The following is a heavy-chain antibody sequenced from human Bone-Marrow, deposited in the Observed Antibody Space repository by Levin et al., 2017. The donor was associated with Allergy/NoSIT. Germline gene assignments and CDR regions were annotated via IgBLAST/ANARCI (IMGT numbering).Heavy chain of an antibody. Sequence: GASVKVSCKASGYTFSGYYIHWVRQAPGQGLEWMGRINPNSGDTDYPQKFRGRVTMTRDTSISTAYMELSRLTSDDTAVYYCATGSTEYYFYYYMDVWGKGTTVTVSS. CDR3: ATGSTEYYFYYYMDV. J-gene: IGHJ6*03. V-gene: IGHV1-2*06. CDR1: GYTFSGYY. D-gene: IGHD2-2*01. CDR2: INPNSGDT.